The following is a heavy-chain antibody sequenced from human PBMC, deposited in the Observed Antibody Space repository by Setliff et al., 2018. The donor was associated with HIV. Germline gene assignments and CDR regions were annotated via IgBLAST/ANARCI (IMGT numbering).Heavy chain of an antibody. V-gene: IGHV3-23*01. Sequence: GSLKISCASSGFTFSSYAMTWVRQAPGKGLECVAVISGSGGDTYYADSVKGRFVISREKSKSTLYLQMNSLRAEDTAVYYCAKKTAAYTSGSWLHYWGQGTLVTVSS. CDR2: ISGSGGDT. J-gene: IGHJ4*02. CDR1: GFTFSSYA. CDR3: AKKTAAYTSGSWLHY. D-gene: IGHD3-10*01.